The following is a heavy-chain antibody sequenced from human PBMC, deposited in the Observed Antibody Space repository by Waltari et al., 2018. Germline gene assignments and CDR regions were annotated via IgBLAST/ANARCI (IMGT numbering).Heavy chain of an antibody. Sequence: QLQLQESGTGLMKPSETLSLPCTVSGGSISRSSYYWGWIRQSPGKGLEWIASIYYTGTTYYNPTLESRVTISGDTSKNQFSLRLSSVTAADTAVYYCARHWKRNGYRFDPWGQGTLVTVSS. CDR2: IYYTGTT. J-gene: IGHJ5*02. D-gene: IGHD5-12*01. CDR3: ARHWKRNGYRFDP. CDR1: GGSISRSSYY. V-gene: IGHV4-39*01.